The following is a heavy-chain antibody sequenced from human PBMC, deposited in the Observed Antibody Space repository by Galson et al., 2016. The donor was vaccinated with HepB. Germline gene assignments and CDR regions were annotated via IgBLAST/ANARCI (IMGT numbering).Heavy chain of an antibody. CDR3: VRRYCSGGSCRFPFDT. CDR1: EFTFRSYW. D-gene: IGHD2-15*01. CDR2: INSDGSST. V-gene: IGHV3-74*01. J-gene: IGHJ4*02. Sequence: SLRLSCAASEFTFRSYWMHWVRQAPGKGLVWVSGINSDGSSTNYADSVKGRFTISRDNAKNTLYLQMKSLRVEDTAVYYCVRRYCSGGSCRFPFDTWGPGALVTVSS.